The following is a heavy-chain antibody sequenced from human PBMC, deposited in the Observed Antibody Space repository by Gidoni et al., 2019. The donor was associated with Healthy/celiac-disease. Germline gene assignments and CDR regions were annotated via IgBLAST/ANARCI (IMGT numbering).Heavy chain of an antibody. Sequence: EVQLVESGGGLVQPGGSLRLSCAASGLTFSSYWMSWVRPAPGKGLEWVANIKQDGSEKYYVDSVKGRFTISRDNAKNALYLQMNSLRAEDTAVYYCATRDFYYYYMDVWGKGTTVTVSS. CDR2: IKQDGSEK. V-gene: IGHV3-7*01. CDR3: ATRDFYYYYMDV. D-gene: IGHD3-3*01. J-gene: IGHJ6*03. CDR1: GLTFSSYW.